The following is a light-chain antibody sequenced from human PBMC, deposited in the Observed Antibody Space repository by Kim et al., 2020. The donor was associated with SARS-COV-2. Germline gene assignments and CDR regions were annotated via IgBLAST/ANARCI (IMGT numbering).Light chain of an antibody. Sequence: EIVLTQSPGTLSLSPGERATLSCRASQSVSSSYLAWYQQKPGQAPRLLIYGASSRATGIPDRFSGSGSGTDFTLTISRLEPEDFAVYSCQQYCSSPLTFVGGTKVDI. CDR1: QSVSSSY. CDR2: GAS. J-gene: IGKJ4*01. CDR3: QQYCSSPLT. V-gene: IGKV3-20*01.